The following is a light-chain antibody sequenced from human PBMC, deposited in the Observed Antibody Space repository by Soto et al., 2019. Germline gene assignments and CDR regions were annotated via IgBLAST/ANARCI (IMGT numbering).Light chain of an antibody. CDR1: QSISNSY. CDR2: GAF. Sequence: EIVLTQSPGTLSLSPGERATLSCRASQSISNSYLAWYQQKPGQAPRLLIYGAFSRATDIPDRFSGRASGTDFTLTISRLEPEDFAVYYCQQNGDSLYTFGQGTKLEIK. CDR3: QQNGDSLYT. V-gene: IGKV3-20*01. J-gene: IGKJ2*01.